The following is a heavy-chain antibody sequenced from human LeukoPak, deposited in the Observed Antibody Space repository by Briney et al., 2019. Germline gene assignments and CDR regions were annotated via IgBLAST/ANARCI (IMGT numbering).Heavy chain of an antibody. CDR3: ARALIVGGNHDAFDI. J-gene: IGHJ3*02. CDR1: GFTVSSSY. CDR2: IYSGGTT. Sequence: GGSLRLSCAASGFTVSSSYMSWVRQAPGKGLEWVSVIYSGGTTYYADSVKGRLTISRDNSENTLYLQMNSLRAEDTAVYYCARALIVGGNHDAFDIWGQGTMVTVSS. D-gene: IGHD1-26*01. V-gene: IGHV3-53*01.